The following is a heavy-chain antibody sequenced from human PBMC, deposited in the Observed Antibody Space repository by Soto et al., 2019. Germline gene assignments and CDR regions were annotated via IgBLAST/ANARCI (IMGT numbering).Heavy chain of an antibody. J-gene: IGHJ4*02. CDR2: IYWDDDK. Sequence: QITLKESGPTLVKPTQTLTLTCSFSGFSISANGEAVGWIRQPPGKALEWLALIYWDDDKRFSSSLKSRLTITKDASTNQVVLTMTNMDPMDTATYYCALNRILDQWGQGTLVTVSS. CDR3: ALNRILDQ. D-gene: IGHD3-3*01. CDR1: GFSISANGEA. V-gene: IGHV2-5*02.